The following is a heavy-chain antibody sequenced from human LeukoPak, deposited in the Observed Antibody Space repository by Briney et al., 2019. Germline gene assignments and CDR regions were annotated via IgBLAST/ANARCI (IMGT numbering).Heavy chain of an antibody. J-gene: IGHJ5*02. Sequence: SQTLSLTCTVSGGSISSGGYYWSWIRQHPGQGLEWIGYIHKSGSTYYNPSLESRVIISVDTSKNQFSLKLRSVTAADTAMYYCARVTTAAWSDPWGHGTPVTVSS. CDR3: ARVTTAAWSDP. CDR2: IHKSGST. CDR1: GGSISSGGYY. V-gene: IGHV4-31*03. D-gene: IGHD4-11*01.